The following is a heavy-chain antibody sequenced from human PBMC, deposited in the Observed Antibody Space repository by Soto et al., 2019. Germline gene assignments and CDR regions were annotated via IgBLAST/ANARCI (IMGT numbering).Heavy chain of an antibody. D-gene: IGHD1-7*01. V-gene: IGHV1-69*12. CDR3: ASHGITGTWVYYYGMDV. J-gene: IGHJ6*02. CDR1: GGTFSSYA. CDR2: IIPIFGTA. Sequence: QVQLVQSGAEVKKPGSSVKVSCKASGGTFSSYAISWVRQAPGQGLEWMGGIIPIFGTANYAQKFQGRVTSTADESTSTAYMELSSLSSEDTAVYYCASHGITGTWVYYYGMDVWGQGTTVTVSS.